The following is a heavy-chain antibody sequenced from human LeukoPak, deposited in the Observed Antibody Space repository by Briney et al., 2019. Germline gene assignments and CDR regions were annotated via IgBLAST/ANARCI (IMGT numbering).Heavy chain of an antibody. CDR2: ISYDGNSE. V-gene: IGHV3-30-3*01. D-gene: IGHD6-13*01. J-gene: IGHJ4*02. CDR3: ARGGAAAARKRGIDY. CDR1: GITFSSFT. Sequence: GGSLRLSCAASGITFSSFTKYWVRQFPGTGLEWLAVISYDGNSEYYADTVKGRFPISRDTSRNTLYLQMNSLRVEDTAVYYCARGGAAAARKRGIDYWGQGTLVTVSS.